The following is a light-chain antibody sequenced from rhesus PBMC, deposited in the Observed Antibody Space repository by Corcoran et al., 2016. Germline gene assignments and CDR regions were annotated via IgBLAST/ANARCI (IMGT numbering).Light chain of an antibody. Sequence: EIVMTQSPATLSLSPGERATLSCRASQRVSANLAWYQQKPGQPPSLLIYGTSGRATGTPDRFSGRGSGTDFTLTISSLEPEGFAFYFCQPYHIRPLTFGGGTKVEVK. V-gene: IGKV3-42*03. J-gene: IGKJ4*01. CDR3: QPYHIRPLT. CDR2: GTS. CDR1: QRVSAN.